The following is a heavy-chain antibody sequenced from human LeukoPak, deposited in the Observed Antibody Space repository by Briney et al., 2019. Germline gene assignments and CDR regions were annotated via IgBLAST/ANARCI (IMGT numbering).Heavy chain of an antibody. CDR3: ARVRWFGDRWFDP. CDR2: INHSGST. Sequence: SETLSLTCAVYGGSFSGYYWSWIRQPPGKGLEWIGEINHSGSTNYNPSLKGRVTISVDTSKNQFSLKLSSVTAADTAVYYCARVRWFGDRWFDPWGQGTLVTVSS. J-gene: IGHJ5*02. D-gene: IGHD3-10*01. CDR1: GGSFSGYY. V-gene: IGHV4-34*01.